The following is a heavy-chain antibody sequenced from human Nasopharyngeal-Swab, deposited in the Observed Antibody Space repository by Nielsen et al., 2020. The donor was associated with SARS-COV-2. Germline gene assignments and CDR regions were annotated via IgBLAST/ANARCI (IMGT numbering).Heavy chain of an antibody. D-gene: IGHD3-22*01. CDR2: ISGSGGST. CDR1: GFTFSSYA. CDR3: ANYDSSGYLIDY. V-gene: IGHV3-23*01. Sequence: GGSLRLSCAASGFTFSSYAMSWVRQAPGKGLEWVSAISGSGGSTYYADSVKGRFTISRDNSKNTLYLQMNSLRAEDTAVYYCANYDSSGYLIDYWGQGTLVTASS. J-gene: IGHJ4*02.